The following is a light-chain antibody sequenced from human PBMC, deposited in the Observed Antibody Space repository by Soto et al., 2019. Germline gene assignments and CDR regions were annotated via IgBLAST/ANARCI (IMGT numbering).Light chain of an antibody. V-gene: IGLV2-11*01. CDR2: DVT. J-gene: IGLJ1*01. CDR3: CSYGGSFPYV. CDR1: SSDVGGYDY. Sequence: QSALTQPPSVSGSPGQSVTISCTGTSSDVGGYDYVSWCQQRPGKAPKLLIYDVTKRPSGVPDRFSGSKSGNTASLTISGLQAEDEADFYCCSYGGSFPYVFGTGTKLTVL.